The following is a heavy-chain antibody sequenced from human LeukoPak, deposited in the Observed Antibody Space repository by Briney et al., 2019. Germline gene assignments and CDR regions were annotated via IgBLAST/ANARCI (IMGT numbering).Heavy chain of an antibody. V-gene: IGHV3-23*01. J-gene: IGHJ6*02. CDR3: AKVRTLLQYGMDV. CDR1: GFTFSTYA. CDR2: ISGSGSST. D-gene: IGHD1-7*01. Sequence: GGSLRLSCAASGFTFSTYAMTWVRQAPGRGLEWVSAISGSGSSTYYADSVKGRFTISRDNPKNTLYLQMNSLRAEDTAVYYCAKVRTLLQYGMDVWGQGTTVTVSS.